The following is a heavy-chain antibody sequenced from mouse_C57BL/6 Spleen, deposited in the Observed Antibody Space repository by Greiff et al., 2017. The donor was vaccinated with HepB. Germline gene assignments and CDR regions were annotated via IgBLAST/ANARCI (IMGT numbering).Heavy chain of an antibody. CDR2: IDPSDSYT. CDR1: GYTFTSYW. CDR3: ASEGEGLDY. V-gene: IGHV1-59*01. J-gene: IGHJ2*01. Sequence: VQLQQPGAELVRPGTSVKLSCKASGYTFTSYWMHWVKQRPGQGLEWIGVIDPSDSYTNYNQKFKGKATLTVDTSSSTAYMQLSSLTSEDSAVYYCASEGEGLDYWGQGTTPTVSS.